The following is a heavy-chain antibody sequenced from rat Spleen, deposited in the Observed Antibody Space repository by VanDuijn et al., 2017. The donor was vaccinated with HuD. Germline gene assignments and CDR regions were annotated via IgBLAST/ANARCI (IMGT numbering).Heavy chain of an antibody. CDR2: IWTGGST. D-gene: IGHD1-4*01. V-gene: IGHV2-45*01. Sequence: VQLVESGGGLVQPGRSMKLSCAASGFTFSNYYMAWVRQPPGKGLEWMGIIWTGGSTAYNSLLKSRLSISRDTSKSQVFLKMNSLQTEDTATYYCASSNYPGMWFAYWGQGTLVTVSS. J-gene: IGHJ3*01. CDR3: ASSNYPGMWFAY. CDR1: GFTFSNYY.